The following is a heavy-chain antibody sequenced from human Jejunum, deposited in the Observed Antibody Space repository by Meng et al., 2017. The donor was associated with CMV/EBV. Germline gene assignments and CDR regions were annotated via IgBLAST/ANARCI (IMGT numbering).Heavy chain of an antibody. Sequence: QGQLQGPGPGLVKPSQTLSLTCTVSGGSVSSGGYYWTWIRQHPGKGLEWFGHIYYSGSTFYNPSLKRRVIISIGTSKNQFSLNLRSVTAADTAVYYCARVSSGWDYFDYWGQGTLVTVSS. D-gene: IGHD6-19*01. CDR1: GGSVSSGGYY. V-gene: IGHV4-31*03. J-gene: IGHJ4*02. CDR2: IYYSGST. CDR3: ARVSSGWDYFDY.